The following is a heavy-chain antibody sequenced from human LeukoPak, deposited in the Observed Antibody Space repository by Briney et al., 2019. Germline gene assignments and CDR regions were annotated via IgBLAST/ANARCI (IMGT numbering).Heavy chain of an antibody. J-gene: IGHJ3*02. CDR2: IDWNGANT. CDR1: GFNFGDYG. V-gene: IGHV3-20*04. CDR3: AKGDRSYVAGAFDI. Sequence: GSLRLSCAASGFNFGDYGMSWVRQAPGKGLEWVSGIDWNGANTNYADSVRGRFTISRDNAKNSLYLQMNSLRAEDMALYYCAKGDRSYVAGAFDIWGQGTMVTVSS. D-gene: IGHD3-16*01.